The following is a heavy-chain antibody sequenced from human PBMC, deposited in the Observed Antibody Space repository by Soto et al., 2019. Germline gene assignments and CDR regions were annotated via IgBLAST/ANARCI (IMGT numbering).Heavy chain of an antibody. Sequence: SETLSLTCTVSGGSISSGGYYWSWIRQHPGKGLEYIGYIYHSGSTYYKPSLKSRVTISVDTSKNQFSLKLTSVTAADTAVYYCARVRQWPVAPYSSYAMHVWAQGTAVTVSS. CDR2: IYHSGST. J-gene: IGHJ6*01. CDR1: GGSISSGGYY. CDR3: ARVRQWPVAPYSSYAMHV. D-gene: IGHD6-19*01. V-gene: IGHV4-31*03.